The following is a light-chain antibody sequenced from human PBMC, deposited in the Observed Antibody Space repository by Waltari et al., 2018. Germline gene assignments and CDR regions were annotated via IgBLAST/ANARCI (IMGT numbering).Light chain of an antibody. V-gene: IGLV3-21*02. CDR2: DDG. J-gene: IGLJ2*01. CDR1: NIGSKS. Sequence: SYVLTQSPSVSVAPGQTASITCWGNNIGSKSVYRYQQKPGQAPVVVVYDDGVRPSGIPDRFFGYNSENTATLTISMVEAGDEADYYCQVWDTTNDHVVFGGGTKMTVL. CDR3: QVWDTTNDHVV.